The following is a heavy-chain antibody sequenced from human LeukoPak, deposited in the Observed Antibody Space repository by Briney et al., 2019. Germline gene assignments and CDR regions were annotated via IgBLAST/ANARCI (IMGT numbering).Heavy chain of an antibody. CDR3: ATEDGNYAHFDY. V-gene: IGHV3-48*03. CDR2: ININGNTR. Sequence: GGSLRLSCAASGFTFSSYEMNWVRQAPGKGLEWISYININGNTRFYADSVKGRFTISRDNAKNSLFLQMSGLRTEDTAVYYCATEDGNYAHFDYWGQGTRVTASS. J-gene: IGHJ4*02. CDR1: GFTFSSYE. D-gene: IGHD4-17*01.